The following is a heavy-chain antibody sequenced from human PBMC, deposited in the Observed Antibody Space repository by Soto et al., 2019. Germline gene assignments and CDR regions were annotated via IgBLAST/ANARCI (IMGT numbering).Heavy chain of an antibody. V-gene: IGHV4-34*01. J-gene: IGHJ6*03. CDR1: GGSFSGYY. Sequence: SETLSLTCAVYGGSFSGYYWSWIRQPPGKGLEWIGEINHSGSTNYNPSLKSRVTISVDTSKNQFSLKLSSVTAADTAVYYCARGSPFWVYYSYMDVWGKGTTVTVSS. CDR3: ARGSPFWVYYSYMDV. D-gene: IGHD7-27*01. CDR2: INHSGST.